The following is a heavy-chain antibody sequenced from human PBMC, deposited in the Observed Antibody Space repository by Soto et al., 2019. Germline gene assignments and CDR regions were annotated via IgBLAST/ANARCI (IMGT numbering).Heavy chain of an antibody. CDR3: ARKTPPDY. V-gene: IGHV1-46*01. J-gene: IGHJ4*02. Sequence: QVQLVQSGAEVKKPGASVKVSCKASGYTFTSYHMHWVRQAPGQGLEWMGIINPSGGRTSYAQMLQGRVTMTRDTSTSTVYMELSSLRSEDTAVYYCARKTPPDYWGQGTLVTVSS. CDR2: INPSGGRT. CDR1: GYTFTSYH.